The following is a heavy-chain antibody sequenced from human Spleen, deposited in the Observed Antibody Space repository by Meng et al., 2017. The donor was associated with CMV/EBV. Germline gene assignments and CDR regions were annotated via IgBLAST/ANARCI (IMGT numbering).Heavy chain of an antibody. Sequence: GESLKISCAASGFTFSSYAMSWVRQAPGKGLEWVADMSGDGREIYYVDSVKGRFTVSRDNAKNSLFLQMNSLRVEDTAVYYCAKAMVATQGFDYWGQGTLVTVSS. D-gene: IGHD4-23*01. CDR1: GFTFSSYA. J-gene: IGHJ4*02. CDR2: MSGDGREI. V-gene: IGHV3-7*01. CDR3: AKAMVATQGFDY.